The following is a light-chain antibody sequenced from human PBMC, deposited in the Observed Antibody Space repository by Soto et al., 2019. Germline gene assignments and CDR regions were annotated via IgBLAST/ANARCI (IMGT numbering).Light chain of an antibody. V-gene: IGKV3-11*01. CDR1: QSISTY. Sequence: EIVLTQSPATLSLSPGERVTLSCRASQSISTYLAWYQQKPGQAPRLLIYDASNRATGIPARFSGSGSGTDFTLTISSLEPEDFAVYYCQQRSSWLFGGGTKVEIK. J-gene: IGKJ4*01. CDR2: DAS. CDR3: QQRSSWL.